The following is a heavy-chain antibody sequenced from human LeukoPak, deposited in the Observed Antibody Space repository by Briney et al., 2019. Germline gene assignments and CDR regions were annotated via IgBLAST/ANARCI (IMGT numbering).Heavy chain of an antibody. CDR3: ARAYRGGERYSSSSHYFDS. CDR1: GYSFTSYW. CDR2: IYPGDSDT. Sequence: TSGESLKISCKGSGYSFTSYWIGWVRQMPGKGLEWMGIIYPGDSDTRYSPSFQGQVTISADKSISTAYLQWSSLKASDTAMYYCARAYRGGERYSSSSHYFDSWGQGTLVTVSS. J-gene: IGHJ4*02. D-gene: IGHD6-6*01. V-gene: IGHV5-51*01.